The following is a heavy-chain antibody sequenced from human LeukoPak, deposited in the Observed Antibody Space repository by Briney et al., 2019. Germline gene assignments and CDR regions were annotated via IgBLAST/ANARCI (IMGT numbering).Heavy chain of an antibody. D-gene: IGHD3-10*01. V-gene: IGHV1-2*02. Sequence: ASVKVSCKASGYTFTGYYIHWVRQAPGQGLEWMGWINPNSGGTNYAQKFQGRVTMTRDTSISTAYMELSRLRSDDTAVYYCARGGAITMVRGVDNYWGQGTLVTVSS. CDR2: INPNSGGT. CDR1: GYTFTGYY. J-gene: IGHJ4*02. CDR3: ARGGAITMVRGVDNY.